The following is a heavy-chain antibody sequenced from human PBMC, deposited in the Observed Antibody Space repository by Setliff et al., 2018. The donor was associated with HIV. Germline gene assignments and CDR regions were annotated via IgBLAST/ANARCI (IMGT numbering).Heavy chain of an antibody. D-gene: IGHD6-19*01. V-gene: IGHV2-5*02. CDR1: GFSLRTTGGA. J-gene: IGHJ4*02. Sequence: SGPTLVNPTQTLTLTCTFSGFSLRTTGGAVGWLRQPPGKAPEWLALVYWDDDKRYSPSLKNRLTIIKDASKNQVVLTLTNVGPVDSAKYHCAHKGLSSGWPYFDYWGQGTLVTVSS. CDR2: VYWDDDK. CDR3: AHKGLSSGWPYFDY.